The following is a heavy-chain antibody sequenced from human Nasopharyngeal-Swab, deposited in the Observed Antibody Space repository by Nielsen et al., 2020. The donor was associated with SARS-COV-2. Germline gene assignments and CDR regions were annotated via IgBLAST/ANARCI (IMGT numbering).Heavy chain of an antibody. CDR3: AREEVVATSWRAFDI. D-gene: IGHD5-12*01. J-gene: IGHJ3*02. CDR2: ISSSSSYI. V-gene: IGHV3-21*01. Sequence: WIRQPPGKGLEWVSSISSSSSYIYYADSVKGRFTISRDNSKNTLYLQMNSLRAEDTAVYYCAREEVVATSWRAFDIWGQGTMVTVSS.